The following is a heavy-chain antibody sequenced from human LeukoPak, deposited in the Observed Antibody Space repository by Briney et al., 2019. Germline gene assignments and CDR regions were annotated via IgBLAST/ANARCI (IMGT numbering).Heavy chain of an antibody. CDR1: GFTFDDYT. CDR2: ITWDGGST. V-gene: IGHV3-43*01. D-gene: IGHD3-10*02. CDR3: AELGITMIGGV. J-gene: IGHJ6*04. Sequence: GGSLRLSCAASGFTFDDYTMHWVRQAPGKGLEWVSLITWDGGSTYYADSVKGRFTISRDNAKNTLYLQMNSLRAEDTAVYYCAELGITMIGGVWGKGTTVTISS.